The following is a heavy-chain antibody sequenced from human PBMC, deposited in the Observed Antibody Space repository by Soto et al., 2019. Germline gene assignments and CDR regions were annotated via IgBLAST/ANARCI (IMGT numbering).Heavy chain of an antibody. J-gene: IGHJ6*02. CDR2: ISYDGSNK. Sequence: QPGGSLRLSCAASGFTFSSYGMHWVRQAPGKGLEWVAVISYDGSNKYYADSVKGRFTISRDNSKNTLYLQMNSLRAEDTAVYYCAKGAAPNYYYYGMDVWGQGTTVTVSS. D-gene: IGHD6-25*01. CDR1: GFTFSSYG. CDR3: AKGAAPNYYYYGMDV. V-gene: IGHV3-30*18.